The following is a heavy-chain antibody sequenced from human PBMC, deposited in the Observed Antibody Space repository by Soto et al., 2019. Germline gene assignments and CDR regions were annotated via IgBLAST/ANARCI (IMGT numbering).Heavy chain of an antibody. CDR2: TSYDGSNK. Sequence: QVQLVESGGGLSNPGRSLRLSVEGSGLPLGGYVIHWSRQAPGKGLEWVALTSYDGSNKYYDDSVKGRFTISRDNSRNTVDLQMDSLRLEDTALYYCARWGTTGGLDVWGQGTLVSVSS. CDR3: ARWGTTGGLDV. V-gene: IGHV3-30*04. D-gene: IGHD3-16*01. J-gene: IGHJ4*02. CDR1: GLPLGGYV.